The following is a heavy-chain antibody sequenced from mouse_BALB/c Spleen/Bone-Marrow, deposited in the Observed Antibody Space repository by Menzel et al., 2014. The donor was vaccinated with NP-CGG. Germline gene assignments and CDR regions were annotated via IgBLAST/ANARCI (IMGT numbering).Heavy chain of an antibody. D-gene: IGHD3-2*02. V-gene: IGHV2-6-4*01. CDR1: GFSLSRYS. Sequence: VKLVESGPGLVAPSQSLSIPCTVSGFSLSRYSVHWVRQPPGKGLEWLGMIWGGGSTGYNSALKTRLSISKDNSKSQVFLKMNSQQTDDTAMYYCARNSGTWGFDYWGQGTTLTVSS. J-gene: IGHJ2*01. CDR2: IWGGGST. CDR3: ARNSGTWGFDY.